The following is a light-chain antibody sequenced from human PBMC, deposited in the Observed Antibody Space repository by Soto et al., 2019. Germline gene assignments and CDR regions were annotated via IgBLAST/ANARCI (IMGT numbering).Light chain of an antibody. CDR3: QQYNSYWT. V-gene: IGKV1-5*03. J-gene: IGKJ1*01. Sequence: DIQMTQSPSTLSASVGDRVTITCRASQSISSWLSWYQQKPGKAPKLLIYKASSLESVVPSRFSGSGSGTEFTLTISSLQTDDFTTYYCQQYNSYWTFGQGNKVEIK. CDR2: KAS. CDR1: QSISSW.